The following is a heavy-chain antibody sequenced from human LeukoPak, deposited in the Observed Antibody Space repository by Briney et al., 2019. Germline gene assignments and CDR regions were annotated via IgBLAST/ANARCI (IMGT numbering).Heavy chain of an antibody. CDR3: ASGCKGSSTSCPANY. V-gene: IGHV3-64*01. CDR2: INYDGSGT. CDR1: GFSFSSYV. J-gene: IGHJ4*02. Sequence: PGGSLRLSCAASGFSFSSYVMCWVRQAPGKGLECVAAINYDGSGTYYAYSVKGRFTISRDNSRNTLYLQMGSLRPDDMAIYYCASGCKGSSTSCPANYWGQGTLVTVSS. D-gene: IGHD2-2*01.